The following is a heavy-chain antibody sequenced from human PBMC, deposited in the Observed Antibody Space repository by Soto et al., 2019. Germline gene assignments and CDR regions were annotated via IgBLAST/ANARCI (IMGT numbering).Heavy chain of an antibody. CDR3: ARGRLVRGPAHYYYYYYMDV. D-gene: IGHD6-6*01. CDR1: GGSFSGYY. J-gene: IGHJ6*03. CDR2: INHSGST. V-gene: IGHV4-34*01. Sequence: SETLSLTCAVYGGSFSGYYWSWIRQPPGKGLEWIGEINHSGSTNYNPSLKSRVTISVDTSKNQVSLKLSSVTAADTAVYYCARGRLVRGPAHYYYYYYMDVWGKGTTVTVSS.